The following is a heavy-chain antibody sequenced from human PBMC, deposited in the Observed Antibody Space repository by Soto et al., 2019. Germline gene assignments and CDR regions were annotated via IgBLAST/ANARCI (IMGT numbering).Heavy chain of an antibody. CDR3: ARQAYQLLLFGMDV. D-gene: IGHD2-2*01. CDR2: IDPSDSYT. Sequence: PGESLKISCKGSGYSFTSYWISWVRQMPGKGLEWMGRIDPSDSYTNYSPSSQGHVTISADKSISTAYLQWSSLKASDTAMYYCARQAYQLLLFGMDVWGQGTTVTVSS. J-gene: IGHJ6*02. CDR1: GYSFTSYW. V-gene: IGHV5-10-1*01.